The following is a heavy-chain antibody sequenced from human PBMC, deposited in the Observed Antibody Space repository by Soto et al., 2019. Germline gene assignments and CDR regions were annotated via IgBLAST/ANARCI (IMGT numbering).Heavy chain of an antibody. D-gene: IGHD3-22*01. CDR2: ISYDGSNK. CDR1: GFTFSSYA. V-gene: IGHV3-30-3*01. J-gene: IGHJ5*02. CDR3: ARDQVYDSSGYYYVVGWFDP. Sequence: GGSLRLSCAASGFTFSSYAMHWVRQAPGKGLEWVAVISYDGSNKYYADSVKGRFTISRDNSKNTLYLQMNSLRAEDTAVYYCARDQVYDSSGYYYVVGWFDPXGQGTTVTVS.